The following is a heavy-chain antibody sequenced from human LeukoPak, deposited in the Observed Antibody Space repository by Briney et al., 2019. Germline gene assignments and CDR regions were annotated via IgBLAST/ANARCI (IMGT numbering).Heavy chain of an antibody. Sequence: SGGSLRLSWAASGFTFSSYSMNWVRQAPGKGLEWVSSISSSSSYIYYADSVKGRFTISRDNAKNSLYLQMNSLRAEDTAVYYCARGSCSSTSCYANDYWGQGTLVTVSS. CDR2: ISSSSSYI. J-gene: IGHJ4*02. CDR1: GFTFSSYS. D-gene: IGHD2-2*01. CDR3: ARGSCSSTSCYANDY. V-gene: IGHV3-21*01.